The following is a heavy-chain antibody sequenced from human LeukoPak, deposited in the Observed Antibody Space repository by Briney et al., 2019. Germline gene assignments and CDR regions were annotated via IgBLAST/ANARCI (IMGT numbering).Heavy chain of an antibody. D-gene: IGHD2-2*01. J-gene: IGHJ4*02. V-gene: IGHV1-2*02. Sequence: ASVKVSCKASGYTFTGYYMHWVRQAPGQGLEWMGWINPNSGGTNYAQNFQGRVTMTRDTSISTAYMELSRLRSDDMAMYYCARDWCSSTGCFDYWGQGTLITVSS. CDR1: GYTFTGYY. CDR2: INPNSGGT. CDR3: ARDWCSSTGCFDY.